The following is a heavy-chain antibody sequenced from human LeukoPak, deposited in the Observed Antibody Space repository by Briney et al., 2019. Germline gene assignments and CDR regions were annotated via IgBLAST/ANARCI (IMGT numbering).Heavy chain of an antibody. CDR1: GGSISSSNW. V-gene: IGHV4-4*02. Sequence: SETLSLTCAVSGGSISSSNWWSWVRQPPGKGLEWIGEIYHSGSTNYNPSLKSRVTISVDKSKNQFSLKLSSVTAADTAVYYCARLKYSSWPRTLGGYFDYWGQGTLVTVSS. J-gene: IGHJ4*02. D-gene: IGHD6-6*01. CDR2: IYHSGST. CDR3: ARLKYSSWPRTLGGYFDY.